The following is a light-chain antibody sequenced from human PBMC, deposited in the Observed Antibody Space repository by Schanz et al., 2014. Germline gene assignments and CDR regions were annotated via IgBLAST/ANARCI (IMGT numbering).Light chain of an antibody. CDR3: QQYDNAPWT. CDR2: GAS. J-gene: IGKJ1*01. V-gene: IGKV3-20*01. Sequence: EIVLTQSPATLSLSPGQRVTLSCRASQSVSNYLAWYQHKPGQAPRLLIYGASSRATGIPDRFSGTGSGTDFTLIVSRLEPEDSAVYYCQQYDNAPWTFGQGTKVEIK. CDR1: QSVSNY.